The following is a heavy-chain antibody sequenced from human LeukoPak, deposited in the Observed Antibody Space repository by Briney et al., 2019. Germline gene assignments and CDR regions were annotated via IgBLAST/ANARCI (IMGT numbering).Heavy chain of an antibody. CDR3: ARAPAVLAFGLTRFDP. CDR1: GYTFTSYG. J-gene: IGHJ5*02. V-gene: IGHV1-18*01. D-gene: IGHD3-3*02. Sequence: ASVKVSCKASGYTFTSYGISWVRQAPGQGLEWMGWISAYNGNTNYAQKLQGRVTVTTDTSTSTAYMELRSLRSDDTAVYYCARAPAVLAFGLTRFDPWGQGTLVTVSS. CDR2: ISAYNGNT.